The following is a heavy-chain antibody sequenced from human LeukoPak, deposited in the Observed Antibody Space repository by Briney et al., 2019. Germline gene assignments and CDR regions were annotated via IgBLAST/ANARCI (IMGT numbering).Heavy chain of an antibody. D-gene: IGHD3-16*02. Sequence: PGGSLRLSCAASGFTFSSYSMNWVRQAPGKGREWVSSISSSSSYIYYADSVKGRFTISRDNAKNSLYLQMDSLRAEDTAVYYCARDDDYVWGSYRYTPAFDYWGQGTLVTVSS. CDR2: ISSSSSYI. V-gene: IGHV3-21*01. J-gene: IGHJ4*02. CDR1: GFTFSSYS. CDR3: ARDDDYVWGSYRYTPAFDY.